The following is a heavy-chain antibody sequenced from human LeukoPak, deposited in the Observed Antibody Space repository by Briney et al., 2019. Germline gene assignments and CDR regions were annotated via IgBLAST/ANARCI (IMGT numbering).Heavy chain of an antibody. CDR1: GFTFSSYA. J-gene: IGHJ4*02. CDR2: ISGSGGST. CDR3: AKPQWLVGVGADY. V-gene: IGHV3-23*01. D-gene: IGHD6-19*01. Sequence: PGGAVRLSCAASGFTFSSYAMSWVRQAPGKGLEWVSAISGSGGSTYYADSVKGRFTISRDNSKNTLYLQINSLRAEDTAVYYCAKPQWLVGVGADYWGQGTLVTVSS.